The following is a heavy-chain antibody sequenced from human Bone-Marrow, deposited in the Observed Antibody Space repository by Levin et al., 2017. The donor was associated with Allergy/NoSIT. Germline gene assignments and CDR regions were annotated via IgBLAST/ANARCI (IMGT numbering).Heavy chain of an antibody. V-gene: IGHV1-69*04. CDR3: ARDGAGVVAPY. CDR2: IIPFVGIT. Sequence: ASVKVSCKASGGTFNSYTLNWVRQAPGQGLEWMGRIIPFVGITNYAQKFKGRVTITADTSTSTAYIEMSSLRSEDTAIYYCARDGAGVVAPYWGQGTLVTVSS. CDR1: GGTFNSYT. D-gene: IGHD5-12*01. J-gene: IGHJ4*02.